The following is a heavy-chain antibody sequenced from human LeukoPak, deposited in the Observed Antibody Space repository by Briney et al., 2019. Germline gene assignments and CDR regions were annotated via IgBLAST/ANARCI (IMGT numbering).Heavy chain of an antibody. CDR1: RFTFSSYG. V-gene: IGHV3-30*02. D-gene: IGHD3-10*01. J-gene: IGHJ4*02. Sequence: PGGSLRLSCAASRFTFSSYGMRWVRQAPGKGLEWVSFIRYDGNNIYYADSVKGRFTISRDNSKNTLYLQMNSLRAEDTAVYYCAKDGQYFGSGSPDYWGQGTLVTVSS. CDR2: IRYDGNNI. CDR3: AKDGQYFGSGSPDY.